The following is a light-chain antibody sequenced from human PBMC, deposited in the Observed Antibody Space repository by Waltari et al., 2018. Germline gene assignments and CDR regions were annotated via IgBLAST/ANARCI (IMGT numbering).Light chain of an antibody. V-gene: IGLV3-27*01. CDR3: HAAADNNWF. J-gene: IGLJ2*01. Sequence: YDLAQPFSVSVSPGQTATITCSGDVLPETDVRWSQQRPAQSTLLILYKDTERPSGIPGRLSGSSSGCTVALTIRGARPEDEADYHCHAAADNNWFFGGGTKLTVL. CDR1: VLPETD. CDR2: KDT.